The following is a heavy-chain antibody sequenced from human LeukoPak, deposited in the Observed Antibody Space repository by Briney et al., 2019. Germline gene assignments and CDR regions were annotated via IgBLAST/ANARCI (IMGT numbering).Heavy chain of an antibody. D-gene: IGHD6-13*01. J-gene: IGHJ4*02. CDR1: GGSISTYY. Sequence: SDTLSLTCTVSGGSISTYYWSWIRQSPGKGLEWIGNIYYSGSTNYNPSLKSRVTISLDTSNNQFSLKLSSVTAADTAVYYCARANQLAWGYYFDYWGQGTLVTVSS. V-gene: IGHV4-59*07. CDR3: ARANQLAWGYYFDY. CDR2: IYYSGST.